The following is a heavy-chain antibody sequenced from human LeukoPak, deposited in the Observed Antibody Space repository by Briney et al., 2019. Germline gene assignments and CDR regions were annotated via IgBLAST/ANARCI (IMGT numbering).Heavy chain of an antibody. CDR3: ARDRVGATVNFDY. V-gene: IGHV3-48*03. J-gene: IGHJ4*02. Sequence: GGSPRLSCAASGFTFSSYEMNWVRQAPGKGLEWVSYISSSGSTIYYADSVKGRFTISRDNAKNSLYLQMNSLRAEDTAVYYCARDRVGATVNFDYWGQGTLVTVSS. CDR1: GFTFSSYE. D-gene: IGHD1-26*01. CDR2: ISSSGSTI.